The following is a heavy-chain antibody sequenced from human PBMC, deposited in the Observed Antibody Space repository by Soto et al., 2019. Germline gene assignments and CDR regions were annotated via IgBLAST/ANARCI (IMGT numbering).Heavy chain of an antibody. V-gene: IGHV1-18*01. D-gene: IGHD3-22*01. CDR3: VREGYYDSSGYRRDFDY. Sequence: QVQLVQSGAEVKKPGASVKVSCKASGYTFTSYGISWVRQAPGQGLEWMGWISAYNGNTNYAQNLQGRVTMTTDTSXSXXYMELRSLRSDDTAVYYCVREGYYDSSGYRRDFDYWGQGTLVTVSS. CDR1: GYTFTSYG. J-gene: IGHJ4*02. CDR2: ISAYNGNT.